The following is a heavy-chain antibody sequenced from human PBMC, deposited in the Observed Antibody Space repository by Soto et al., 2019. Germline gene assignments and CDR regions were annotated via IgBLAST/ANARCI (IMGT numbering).Heavy chain of an antibody. CDR2: INHSGST. D-gene: IGHD6-13*01. Sequence: SSETLSLTCAVYGGSFSGYYWSWIRQPPGKGLEWIGEINHSGSTNYNPSLKSRVTISVDTSKNQFSLKLSSVTAADTAVYYCARGPGGMSSSWYSGPSGYWGQGTLVTVSS. J-gene: IGHJ4*02. CDR3: ARGPGGMSSSWYSGPSGY. V-gene: IGHV4-34*01. CDR1: GGSFSGYY.